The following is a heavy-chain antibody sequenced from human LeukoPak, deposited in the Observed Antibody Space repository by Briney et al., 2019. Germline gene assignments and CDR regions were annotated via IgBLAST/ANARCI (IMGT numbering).Heavy chain of an antibody. Sequence: SETLSLTCTVSGGSISSGGYYWSWIRQPPGKGLEWIGYIYHSGSTYYNPSLKSRVTISVDRSKNQFSLKLSSVTAADTAVYYCAREGPGFDYWGQGTLVIVSS. CDR1: GGSISSGGYY. J-gene: IGHJ4*02. CDR3: AREGPGFDY. CDR2: IYHSGST. V-gene: IGHV4-30-2*01.